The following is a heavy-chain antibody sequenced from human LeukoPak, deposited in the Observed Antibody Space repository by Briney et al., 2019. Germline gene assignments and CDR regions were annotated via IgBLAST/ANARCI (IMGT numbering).Heavy chain of an antibody. CDR2: INPSGGST. J-gene: IGHJ3*02. CDR1: GYTFTSNY. CDR3: ASGVVVEKNDAFDI. D-gene: IGHD3-22*01. Sequence: ASAKVSCKAFGYTFTSNYMHWVRQAPGQGLEWMGIINPSGGSTSYAQKFQGRVTMTRDMSTGTVYMELSSLRSEDTAVYYCASGVVVEKNDAFDIWGQGTMVTVSS. V-gene: IGHV1-46*01.